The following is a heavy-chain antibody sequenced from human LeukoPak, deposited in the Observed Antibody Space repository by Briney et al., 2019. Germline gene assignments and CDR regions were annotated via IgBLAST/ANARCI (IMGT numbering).Heavy chain of an antibody. J-gene: IGHJ4*02. CDR1: GYTFTGYY. V-gene: IGHV1-2*02. CDR3: AVALFRFGEFQFDY. D-gene: IGHD3-10*01. CDR2: INPNSGGT. Sequence: GASVKVSCKASGYTFTGYYMHWVRQAPGQGLEWMGWINPNSGGTSYAQKFQGRVTMTRDTSTSTVYMELSSLRSEDTAVYYCAVALFRFGEFQFDYWGQGTLVTVSS.